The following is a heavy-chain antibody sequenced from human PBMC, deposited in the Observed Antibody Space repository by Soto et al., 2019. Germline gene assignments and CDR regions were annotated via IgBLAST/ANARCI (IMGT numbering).Heavy chain of an antibody. CDR2: ISYTGST. Sequence: QEQLQESGPRLVKPSETLSLTCSVSGGSISNYHWSWIRQPPGKGLEWIGYISYTGSTNYSPSLKSRVTMLLATSKKQFSLKLNSVTAADTAVYYCARVAADAYWSGYDDYWGQGTLVTVSS. CDR3: ARVAADAYWSGYDDY. J-gene: IGHJ4*02. V-gene: IGHV4-59*01. CDR1: GGSISNYH. D-gene: IGHD3-3*01.